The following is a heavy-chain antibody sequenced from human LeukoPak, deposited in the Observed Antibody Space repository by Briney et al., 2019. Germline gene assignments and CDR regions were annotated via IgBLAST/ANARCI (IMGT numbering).Heavy chain of an antibody. V-gene: IGHV1-8*01. J-gene: IGHJ5*02. Sequence: ASVKVPCKASGYTFTSYDINWVRQATGQGLEWMGWMNPNSGNTGYAQKFQGRVTMTRNTSISTAYMELSSLRPEDTAVYYCARVPPGGRGVVPAAEASLWFDPWGQGTLVTVSS. D-gene: IGHD2-2*01. CDR2: MNPNSGNT. CDR3: ARVPPGGRGVVPAAEASLWFDP. CDR1: GYTFTSYD.